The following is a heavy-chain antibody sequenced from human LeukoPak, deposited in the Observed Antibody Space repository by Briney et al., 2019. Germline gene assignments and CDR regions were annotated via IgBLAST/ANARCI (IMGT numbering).Heavy chain of an antibody. J-gene: IGHJ5*02. CDR1: GYSFTSYW. D-gene: IGHD2-21*02. Sequence: GESLKISCKGSGYSFTSYWIGWVRQMPGKGLEWMGIIYPGDSDTRYSPSFQGQVTISADKSISTAYLQWSSLKASDTAMYYCARLPYCGGDCYDNWFDPWGQGTLVTVSS. V-gene: IGHV5-51*01. CDR2: IYPGDSDT. CDR3: ARLPYCGGDCYDNWFDP.